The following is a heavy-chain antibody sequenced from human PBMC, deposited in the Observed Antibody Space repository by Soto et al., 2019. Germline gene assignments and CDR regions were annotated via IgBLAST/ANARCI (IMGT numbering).Heavy chain of an antibody. D-gene: IGHD3-22*01. CDR2: INHSRST. V-gene: IGHV4-34*01. J-gene: IGHJ3*02. CDR1: GGSFSGYY. Sequence: SETLSLTCAVYGGSFSGYYWSWIRQPPGKGLEWIGEINHSRSTNYNPSLKSRVTISVDTSKNQFSLKLSSVTAADTAVYYCARHSSGPRGDAFDIWGQGTMVTVSS. CDR3: ARHSSGPRGDAFDI.